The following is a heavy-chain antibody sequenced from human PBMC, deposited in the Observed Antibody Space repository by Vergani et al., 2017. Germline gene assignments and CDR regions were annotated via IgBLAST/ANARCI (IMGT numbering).Heavy chain of an antibody. V-gene: IGHV1-69*02. J-gene: IGHJ6*02. CDR3: ARGLYYYYGMDV. CDR2: IIPILGIA. CDR1: GGTFSSYT. Sequence: QVQLVQSGAEVKKPGSSVKVSCKASGGTFSSYTISWVRQAPGQGLEWMGRIIPILGIANYAQKFQGRVTITADKSTSTAYMELRSLRSDDTAVYYCARGLYYYYGMDVWGQGTTVTVSS.